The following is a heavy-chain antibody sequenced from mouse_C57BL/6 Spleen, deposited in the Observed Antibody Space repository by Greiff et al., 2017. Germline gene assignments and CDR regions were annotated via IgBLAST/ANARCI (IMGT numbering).Heavy chain of an antibody. CDR3: ARMATVVQYYFDY. Sequence: VQLQQSGAELVRPGTSVKMSCKASGYTFTNYWMGWAKQMPGHGLEWIGDIYPGGGYTNYNEKFKGKATLTADKSSSTAYMQFSSLTSEDSAIYYCARMATVVQYYFDYWGQGTTLTVSS. J-gene: IGHJ2*01. CDR2: IYPGGGYT. V-gene: IGHV1-63*01. D-gene: IGHD1-1*01. CDR1: GYTFTNYW.